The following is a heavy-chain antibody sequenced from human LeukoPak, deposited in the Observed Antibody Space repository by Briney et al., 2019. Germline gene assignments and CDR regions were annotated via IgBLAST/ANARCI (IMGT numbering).Heavy chain of an antibody. V-gene: IGHV4-4*08. CDR3: ARGRDGYNFLNRGEYYYFDY. Sequence: SETLSLTCAVYGGSFSGYYWSWIRQPPGKGLEWIGRIYTSGSTNHNPSLKSRVTISVDTSKNQFSLKLSSVTAADTAVYYCARGRDGYNFLNRGEYYYFDYWGQGTLVTVSS. J-gene: IGHJ4*02. CDR2: IYTSGST. CDR1: GGSFSGYY. D-gene: IGHD5-24*01.